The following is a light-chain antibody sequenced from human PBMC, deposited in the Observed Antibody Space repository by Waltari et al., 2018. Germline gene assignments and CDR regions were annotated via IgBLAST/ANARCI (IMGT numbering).Light chain of an antibody. J-gene: IGLJ2*01. CDR3: CSYAGSYTLV. V-gene: IGLV2-11*01. CDR1: SSDVGGYNY. Sequence: QSALTQPRSVSGSPGQSVTISCTGTSSDVGGYNYVSWYQQHPGKAPKLMIYDVSKRPSGVAYGVSGSKSGNTASLTISGLQAEDEADYYCCSYAGSYTLVFGGGTKLTVL. CDR2: DVS.